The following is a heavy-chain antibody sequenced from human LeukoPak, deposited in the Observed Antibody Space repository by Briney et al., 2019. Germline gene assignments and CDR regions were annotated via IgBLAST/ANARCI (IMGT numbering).Heavy chain of an antibody. CDR1: GFTFSSYS. V-gene: IGHV3-21*01. CDR3: ASGAAAGKGDWFDP. J-gene: IGHJ5*02. D-gene: IGHD6-13*01. Sequence: GGSLRLSCAASGFTFSSYSMNWVRQAPGKGLEGVSSISSSSSYIYYADSVKSRFTISRDNAKNSLYLQMNSLRAEDTAVYYCASGAAAGKGDWFDPWGQGTLVTVSS. CDR2: ISSSSSYI.